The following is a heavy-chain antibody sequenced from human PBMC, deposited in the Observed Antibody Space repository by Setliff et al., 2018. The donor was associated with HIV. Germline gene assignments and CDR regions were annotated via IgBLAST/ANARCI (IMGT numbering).Heavy chain of an antibody. D-gene: IGHD3-9*01. J-gene: IGHJ3*02. CDR3: ARDRGYFDWLSSGAFDI. Sequence: ASVKVSCKTSGYTFTNYALHWVRQDPRQRLDWMGWINGGNGNTKYPQKFQGRVTIIRDTSASTAYMELSSLRSEDTAVYYCARDRGYFDWLSSGAFDIWGQGTMVTVS. CDR2: INGGNGNT. CDR1: GYTFTNYA. V-gene: IGHV1-3*01.